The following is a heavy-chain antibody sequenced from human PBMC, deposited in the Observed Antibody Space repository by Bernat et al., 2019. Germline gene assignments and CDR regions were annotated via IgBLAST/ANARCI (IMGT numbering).Heavy chain of an antibody. CDR1: GFTFSSYG. J-gene: IGHJ4*02. Sequence: QVQLVESGGGVVQPGRSLRLSCAASGFTFSSYGMHWVRQAPGKGLEWVAVIWYDGSNKYYADSVKGRFTISRDNSKNTLYLQMNSLRAEDTAVYYCARSSTYYDYIWGSYRPDCYFDYWGQGTLVTVSS. V-gene: IGHV3-33*01. CDR2: IWYDGSNK. CDR3: ARSSTYYDYIWGSYRPDCYFDY. D-gene: IGHD3-16*02.